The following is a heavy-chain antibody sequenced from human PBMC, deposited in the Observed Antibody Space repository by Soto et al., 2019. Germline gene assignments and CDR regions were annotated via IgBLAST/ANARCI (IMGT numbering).Heavy chain of an antibody. CDR3: ARDRLVPYGYGMDV. D-gene: IGHD2-2*01. CDR1: GFTFRSYG. J-gene: IGHJ6*02. CDR2: IWFDGSKK. V-gene: IGHV3-33*01. Sequence: GGSARLSCAASGFTFRSYGIHWVRLAPGKGLEWVALIWFDGSKKYYVDSVKGRFAVSRDNSKNTLYLQMNSLRVEDTAVYYCARDRLVPYGYGMDVWGQGTTVTVSS.